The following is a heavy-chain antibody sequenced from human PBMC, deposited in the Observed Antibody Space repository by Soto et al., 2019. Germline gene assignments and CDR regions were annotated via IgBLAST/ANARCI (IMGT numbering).Heavy chain of an antibody. CDR1: GFTFSSFP. V-gene: IGHV3-23*01. D-gene: IGHD6-13*01. CDR3: ARGFSAGKGSPPDL. J-gene: IGHJ4*02. Sequence: GGSLRLSCAAAGFTFSSFPISWVRQAPGKGRDSGSATSGRGGTTYSADSVRPRSTISRDSPNNTLYRQMSSLRARNTAVYSCARGFSAGKGSPPDLWGPGSLVTVSS. CDR2: TSGRGGTT.